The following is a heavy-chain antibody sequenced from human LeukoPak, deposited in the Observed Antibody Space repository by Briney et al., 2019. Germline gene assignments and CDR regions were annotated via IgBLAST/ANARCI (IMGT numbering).Heavy chain of an antibody. J-gene: IGHJ5*02. V-gene: IGHV3-11*01. Sequence: GGSLRLSCAASGFTFSDYYVSWIRQAPGKGLEWVSYISSSGSTIYYADSVKGRFTISRDNAKNSLYLQMNSLRAEDTAVYYCARESCSGGSCQYNWFDPWGQGTLVTVSS. CDR3: ARESCSGGSCQYNWFDP. D-gene: IGHD2-15*01. CDR1: GFTFSDYY. CDR2: ISSSGSTI.